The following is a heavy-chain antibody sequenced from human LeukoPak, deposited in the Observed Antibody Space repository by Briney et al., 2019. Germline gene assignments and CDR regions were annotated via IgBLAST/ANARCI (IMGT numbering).Heavy chain of an antibody. D-gene: IGHD3-3*01. V-gene: IGHV3-23*01. J-gene: IGHJ5*02. CDR3: AKDRNYDFWSGYSFDP. Sequence: PGGSLRLSCAASGFTFSSYAMSWVRQAPGKGLEWVSGISGSGASTYYADSVKGRVTSSRDNSKNTLYLQMNSLRAEDTAVYFCAKDRNYDFWSGYSFDPWGQGTLVTVST. CDR1: GFTFSSYA. CDR2: ISGSGAST.